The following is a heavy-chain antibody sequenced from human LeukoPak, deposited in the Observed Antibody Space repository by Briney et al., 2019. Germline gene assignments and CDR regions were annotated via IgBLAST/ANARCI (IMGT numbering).Heavy chain of an antibody. Sequence: RGSLRLSCAASGFTFSSYAVHWVRQAPGRGLEWVAVISYDGSNKYYADSVKGRFTISRDNSKNTLYLQMNSLRAEDTAVYYCARERQYFYYDSSGEFDYWGQGTLVTVSS. V-gene: IGHV3-30-3*01. CDR3: ARERQYFYYDSSGEFDY. J-gene: IGHJ4*02. CDR1: GFTFSSYA. CDR2: ISYDGSNK. D-gene: IGHD3-22*01.